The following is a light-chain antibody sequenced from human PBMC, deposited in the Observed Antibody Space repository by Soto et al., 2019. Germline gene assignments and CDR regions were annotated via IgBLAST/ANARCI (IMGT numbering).Light chain of an antibody. V-gene: IGLV2-11*01. Sequence: QSALTQPRSVSGSPGQSVTISCTGTSSDVGAHNYVSWYQQYPDKVPKLMIYDVTKRPSGVPDRFSGSKSGNTASLTISGRQAEDEADYYCSVGGGRSVFGTGTKLTVL. CDR2: DVT. J-gene: IGLJ1*01. CDR1: SSDVGAHNY. CDR3: SVGGGRSV.